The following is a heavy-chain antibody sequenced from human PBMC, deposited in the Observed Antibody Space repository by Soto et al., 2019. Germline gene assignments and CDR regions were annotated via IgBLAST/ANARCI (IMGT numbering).Heavy chain of an antibody. CDR1: GYTFTSYG. V-gene: IGHV1-18*01. J-gene: IGHJ4*02. CDR3: ARDRGPFIVGVLSSYYFDY. D-gene: IGHD1-26*01. Sequence: QVLLVQSGAEVKKPGASVKVSCKASGYTFTSYGISWVRQAPGQGLEWMGWISAYNGNTNYAQKLQGRVSMTTDTSTRTAYMELRSLRSDDTAVYYCARDRGPFIVGVLSSYYFDYWGQGTLVTVSS. CDR2: ISAYNGNT.